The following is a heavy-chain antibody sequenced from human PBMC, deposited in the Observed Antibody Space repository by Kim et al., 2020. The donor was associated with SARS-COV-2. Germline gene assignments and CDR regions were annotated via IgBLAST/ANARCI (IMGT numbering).Heavy chain of an antibody. J-gene: IGHJ6*02. CDR1: GFTFSSYA. CDR2: ISGSGGST. CDR3: AITARFCSSTSCYIGGMDV. V-gene: IGHV3-23*01. D-gene: IGHD2-2*02. Sequence: GGSLRLSCAASGFTFSSYAMSWVRQAPGKGLEWVSAISGSGGSTYYADSVKGRFTISRDNSKNTLYLQMNSLRAEDTAVYYCAITARFCSSTSCYIGGMDVWGQGTTVTVSS.